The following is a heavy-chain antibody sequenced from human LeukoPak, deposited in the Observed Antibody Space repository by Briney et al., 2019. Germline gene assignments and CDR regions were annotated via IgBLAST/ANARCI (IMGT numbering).Heavy chain of an antibody. D-gene: IGHD3-10*01. J-gene: IGHJ6*02. CDR1: GFTFSSYW. CDR3: ARDLVRGGMDV. Sequence: GGSLRLSCAASGFTFSSYWMSWVRQAPGKGLEWVANIKQDGSEKYYVDSVKGRFTISRDNSKNTLYLQMNSLRAEDTAVYYCARDLVRGGMDVWGQGTTVTVSS. CDR2: IKQDGSEK. V-gene: IGHV3-7*01.